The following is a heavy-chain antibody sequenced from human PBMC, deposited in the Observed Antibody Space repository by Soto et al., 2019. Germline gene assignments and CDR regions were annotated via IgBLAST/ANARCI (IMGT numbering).Heavy chain of an antibody. CDR1: GYTLTELS. D-gene: IGHD3-3*02. J-gene: IGHJ5*02. CDR2: FNPEVGKT. Sequence: GASVKVSCKVSGYTLTELSMHWVRQAPGKGLEWMGGFNPEVGKTIYAQKFQGRVTITEDESTSTAYMELSSLRSEDTAVYYCARDRLNSISSLDWFDPWGQGTLVTVSS. CDR3: ARDRLNSISSLDWFDP. V-gene: IGHV1-24*01.